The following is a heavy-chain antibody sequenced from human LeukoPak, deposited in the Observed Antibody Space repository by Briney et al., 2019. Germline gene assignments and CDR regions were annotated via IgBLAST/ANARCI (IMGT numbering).Heavy chain of an antibody. CDR3: ARDLGDYVWGSTPFDP. D-gene: IGHD3-16*01. CDR1: GYTFTSYY. CDR2: ISAYNGNT. Sequence: ASVKVSCKASGYTFTSYYMHWVRQAPGQGLEWMGWISAYNGNTNYAQKLQGRVTMTTDTSTSTAYMELRSLRSDDTAVYYCARDLGDYVWGSTPFDPWGQGTLVTVSS. J-gene: IGHJ5*02. V-gene: IGHV1-18*04.